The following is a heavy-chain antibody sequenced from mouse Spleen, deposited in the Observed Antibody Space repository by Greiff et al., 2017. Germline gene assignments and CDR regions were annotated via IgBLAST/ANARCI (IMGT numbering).Heavy chain of an antibody. Sequence: VQLQQSGPELVKPGASVKISCKASGYSFTSYYIHWVKQRPGQGLEWIGWIYPGSGNTKYNEKFKGKATLTADTSSSTAYMQLSSLTSEDSAVYYCARSSYGSSYAPFAYWGQGTLVTVSA. D-gene: IGHD1-1*01. J-gene: IGHJ3*01. V-gene: IGHV1-66*01. CDR2: IYPGSGNT. CDR1: GYSFTSYY. CDR3: ARSSYGSSYAPFAY.